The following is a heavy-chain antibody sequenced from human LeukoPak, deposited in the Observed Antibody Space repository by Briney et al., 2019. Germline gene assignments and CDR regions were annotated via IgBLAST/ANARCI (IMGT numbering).Heavy chain of an antibody. Sequence: SETLSLTCIVSGDSVSSLYWHWIRQSPEEGLEWIGYAYSTGGAKYNPSLKNRVTMSFDTPKNHFSLKLTSVTAADTAVYFCARSYGGYVLDEWGQGTLVVVSS. J-gene: IGHJ4*02. V-gene: IGHV4-59*02. CDR3: ARSYGGYVLDE. CDR2: AYSTGGA. D-gene: IGHD5-12*01. CDR1: GDSVSSLY.